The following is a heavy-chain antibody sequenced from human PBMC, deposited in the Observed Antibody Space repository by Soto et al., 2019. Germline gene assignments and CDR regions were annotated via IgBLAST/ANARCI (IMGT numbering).Heavy chain of an antibody. V-gene: IGHV3-23*01. CDR1: GFTFSNYA. J-gene: IGHJ5*02. Sequence: EVQLLESGGGLVQPGGSLRLSCAASGFTFSNYAMSWVRQAPGKGLEWVSSIHGSGAGTYYADSVKGRFTVYRDNSTETMYLQMRRLRVDDTAVYYCAKDAVHRNGEWDWFDPWGQGPLVTVSS. CDR2: IHGSGAGT. D-gene: IGHD3-10*01. CDR3: AKDAVHRNGEWDWFDP.